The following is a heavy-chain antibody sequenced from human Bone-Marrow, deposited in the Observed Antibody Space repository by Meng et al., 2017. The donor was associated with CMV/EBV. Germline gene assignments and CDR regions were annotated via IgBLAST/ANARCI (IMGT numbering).Heavy chain of an antibody. CDR3: ARDPTDLWSGNYYGLDV. V-gene: IGHV3-21*01. D-gene: IGHD3-3*01. J-gene: IGHJ6*02. Sequence: GESLKISCAASGFIFSGYEMNWVRQAPGKGLEWVSSISSSSSYIYYADSVKGRFTISRDNAKNSLYLQMNSLRAGDTAVYYCARDPTDLWSGNYYGLDVWGQGTTVTVSS. CDR1: GFIFSGYE. CDR2: ISSSSSYI.